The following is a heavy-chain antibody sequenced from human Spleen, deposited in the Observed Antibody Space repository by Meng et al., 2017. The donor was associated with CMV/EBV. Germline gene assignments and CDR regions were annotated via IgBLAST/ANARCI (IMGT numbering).Heavy chain of an antibody. J-gene: IGHJ6*04. Sequence: SVKVSCKASGGTFRSYAISWVRQAPGQGLEWMGGIIPILGIANDAQKFQGRVTITADKSTSTAYMDLSSLRSEDTAVYYCARDQGKYYDFWSGYSSNYYYGMDVWGEGTTVTVSS. V-gene: IGHV1-69*10. CDR1: GGTFRSYA. D-gene: IGHD3-3*01. CDR2: IIPILGIA. CDR3: ARDQGKYYDFWSGYSSNYYYGMDV.